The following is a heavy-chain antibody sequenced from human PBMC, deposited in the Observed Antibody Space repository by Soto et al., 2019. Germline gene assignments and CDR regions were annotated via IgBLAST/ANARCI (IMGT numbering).Heavy chain of an antibody. J-gene: IGHJ3*02. CDR2: MNSSGNLI. V-gene: IGHV3-48*03. CDR1: GFSISGYE. D-gene: IGHD5-12*01. CDR3: VTEQTIMYSGYDAFDI. Sequence: EEQLVESGGGLVQPGVSLRLSCRASGFSISGYEMDWVRQAPGKGLEWVAHMNSSGNLIHYRDSVKCRFSIARDNAENALYLQMNRLRVDDTAVYYCVTEQTIMYSGYDAFDIWGQGTMVTVS.